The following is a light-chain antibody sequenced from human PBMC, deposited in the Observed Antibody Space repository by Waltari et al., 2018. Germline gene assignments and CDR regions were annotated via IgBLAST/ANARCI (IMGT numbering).Light chain of an antibody. J-gene: IGLJ2*01. CDR2: GKN. CDR3: NSRDSSGNHLV. Sequence: SSELTQDPAVSVALGQTVRITCQGDSLRSYYASWYQQKPGQAPVLVIYGKNKRPSGIPDRFSGSSSRNTASLTITGAQAEDEADYYCNSRDSSGNHLVFGGGTKLTVL. V-gene: IGLV3-19*01. CDR1: SLRSYY.